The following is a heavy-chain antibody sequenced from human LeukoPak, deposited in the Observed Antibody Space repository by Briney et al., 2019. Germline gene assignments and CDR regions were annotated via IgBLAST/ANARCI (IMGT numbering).Heavy chain of an antibody. D-gene: IGHD5-18*01. CDR2: IYYSGST. Sequence: SKTLSLTCTVSGGSISSSSYYWGWIRQPPGKGLEWIGSIYYSGSTYYNPSLKSRVTISVDTSKNQFSLKLSSVTAADTAVYYCARLHTATDGPLDYWGQGTLVTVSS. V-gene: IGHV4-39*01. CDR1: GGSISSSSYY. CDR3: ARLHTATDGPLDY. J-gene: IGHJ4*02.